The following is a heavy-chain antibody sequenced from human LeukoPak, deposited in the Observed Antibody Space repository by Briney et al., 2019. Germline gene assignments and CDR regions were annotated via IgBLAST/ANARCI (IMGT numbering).Heavy chain of an antibody. CDR3: ARCYDSSGYYYRVDY. J-gene: IGHJ4*02. D-gene: IGHD3-22*01. CDR2: ISSSGSTI. CDR1: GFTFSVYY. V-gene: IGHV3-11*01. Sequence: PGGSLRLSCSAAGFTFSVYYMSWIRQAPGKGLEEGSYISSSGSTIYYADSVKGRFTISRDNAKDSLYLQMNSLRAEDTAVYYCARCYDSSGYYYRVDYWGQGTLVTVSS.